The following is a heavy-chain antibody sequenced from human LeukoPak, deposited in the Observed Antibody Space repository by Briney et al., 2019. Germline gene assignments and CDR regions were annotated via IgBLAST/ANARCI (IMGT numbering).Heavy chain of an antibody. Sequence: GGSLRLSCAVSGFTFSSHAMSWVRQAPGKGLEWVSAISGGGDNTYYADSVKGRFTISRDNSKNTLYLQMNSLRAEDTALYYCAKLTYYDFWSGYQYFQHWGQGTLVTVSS. CDR3: AKLTYYDFWSGYQYFQH. CDR2: ISGGGDNT. D-gene: IGHD3-3*01. V-gene: IGHV3-23*01. CDR1: GFTFSSHA. J-gene: IGHJ1*01.